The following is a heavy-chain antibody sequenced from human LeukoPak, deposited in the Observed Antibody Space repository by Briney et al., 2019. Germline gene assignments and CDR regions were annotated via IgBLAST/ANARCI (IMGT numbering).Heavy chain of an antibody. CDR1: GFTFSNAW. Sequence: PGGSLRLSCAASGFTFSNAWISWVRQAPGKGLEWVGRIKSKTDGGTTDYAAPVKGRFTISRDDSKNTLYLQMNSLKTEDTAVYYCTTAFGYCSSTSCYGPTLYYFDYWGQGTLVTVSS. J-gene: IGHJ4*02. CDR2: IKSKTDGGTT. V-gene: IGHV3-15*01. D-gene: IGHD2-2*01. CDR3: TTAFGYCSSTSCYGPTLYYFDY.